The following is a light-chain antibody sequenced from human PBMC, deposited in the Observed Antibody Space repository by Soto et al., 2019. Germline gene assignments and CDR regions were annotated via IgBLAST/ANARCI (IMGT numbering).Light chain of an antibody. CDR3: QQTYTTPEIT. CDR2: GAS. CDR1: QSISIY. Sequence: DIQMTQSPSSLSASVGDRVTITCRASQSISIYLNWYQLKPGKAPNLLMYGASYLKSGVPTRFSGSGSWTDFTLTISSMEPEDFSSYYCQQTYTTPEITFGQGTRLDIK. J-gene: IGKJ5*01. V-gene: IGKV1-39*01.